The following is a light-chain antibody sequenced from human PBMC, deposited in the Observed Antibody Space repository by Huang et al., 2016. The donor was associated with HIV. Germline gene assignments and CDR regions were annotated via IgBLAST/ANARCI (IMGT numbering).Light chain of an antibody. V-gene: IGKV1-8*01. CDR2: AAS. Sequence: AIRITQSPSSLSASTGDRVTITCRASQDISNYLAWYQQKPGEATKLLIFAASTLQSGVPSRFSGGGSGTDFTLTINCLQSEDLATYFCQQYDTYPHTFGQGTRVEIK. CDR3: QQYDTYPHT. J-gene: IGKJ5*01. CDR1: QDISNY.